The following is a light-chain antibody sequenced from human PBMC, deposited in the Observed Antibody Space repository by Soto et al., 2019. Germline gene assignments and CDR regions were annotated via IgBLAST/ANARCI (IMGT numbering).Light chain of an antibody. V-gene: IGKV1-39*01. CDR3: KQCYSPPLN. Sequence: DIQLTQSPSSLSEYLGGRVTITCRASQDISGRLNWYQQTRGRVPKLLIYGASSLESGVPSRFSGSGSGTDFTLTISGLQTEDFASYYCKQCYSPPLNFGGGTKVDIK. CDR2: GAS. J-gene: IGKJ4*01. CDR1: QDISGR.